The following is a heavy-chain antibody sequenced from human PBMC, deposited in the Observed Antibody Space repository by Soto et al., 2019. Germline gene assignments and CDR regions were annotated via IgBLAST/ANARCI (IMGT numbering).Heavy chain of an antibody. CDR3: ARDPDRRFLEWSAGGMDV. CDR2: ISSSSSYI. V-gene: IGHV3-21*01. CDR1: GFTFSSYS. D-gene: IGHD3-3*01. J-gene: IGHJ6*02. Sequence: PGGSLRLSCAASGFTFSSYSMNWFRQAXGKGLEWVSSISSSSSYIYYADSVKGRFTISRDNAKNSLYLQMNSLRAEDTAVYYCARDPDRRFLEWSAGGMDVWGQGTTVTVSS.